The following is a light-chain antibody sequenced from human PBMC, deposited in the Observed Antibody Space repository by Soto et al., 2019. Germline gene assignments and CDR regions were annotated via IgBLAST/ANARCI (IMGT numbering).Light chain of an antibody. V-gene: IGKV1D-12*01. CDR3: QQTDTLPST. CDR1: QVMSSW. J-gene: IGKJ5*01. CDR2: AAS. Sequence: DIQMTQSPSSVSAAVGERVTITCRASQVMSSWLAWYQQKPGKAPKLLIFAASTLQSGVPSRFSGSGSQTDFTLTITSLQPEDIGTYYCQQTDTLPSTFGQGTRLEIK.